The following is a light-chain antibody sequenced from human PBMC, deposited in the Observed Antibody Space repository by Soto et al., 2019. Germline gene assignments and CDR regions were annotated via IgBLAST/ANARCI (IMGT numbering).Light chain of an antibody. CDR1: QGISGY. CDR3: QQAHGT. J-gene: IGKJ5*01. Sequence: DIPMTQSPSSLSASVGDRVTITCRASQGISGYLSWYQQKPGKAPKLLIYAASTLQSGVPSRFSGSGSGTDFTLTISSLQPEDVATYYCQQAHGTFGQGTRLEIK. V-gene: IGKV1-39*01. CDR2: AAS.